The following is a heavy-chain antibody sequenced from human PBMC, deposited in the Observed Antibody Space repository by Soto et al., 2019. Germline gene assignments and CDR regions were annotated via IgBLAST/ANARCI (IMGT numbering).Heavy chain of an antibody. J-gene: IGHJ5*02. CDR1: GGTFSISV. CDR2: IIPVSNAA. D-gene: IGHD3-22*01. CDR3: AQGTYYFHSRDYHWFGP. V-gene: IGHV1-69*06. Sequence: SEKVSCKASGGTFSISVVSWIRQAPGQGLEWMGGIIPVSNAADYAQRFQDRVTMSVDKSTSTAYMGLRSLRSEDTAIYYCAQGTYYFHSRDYHWFGPWGQGTLVTVSA.